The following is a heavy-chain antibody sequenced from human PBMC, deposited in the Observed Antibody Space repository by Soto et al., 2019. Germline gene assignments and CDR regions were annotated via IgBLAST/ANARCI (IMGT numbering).Heavy chain of an antibody. D-gene: IGHD2-21*02. CDR2: ISAYNGNT. J-gene: IGHJ6*02. Sequence: ASVKVSCKASGYTFTSYGISWLRQSPGQGLEWMGWISAYNGNTNYAQKLQGRVTMTTDTSTSTAYMELRSLRSDDTAVYYCARGAVVVTATGYYYYGMDVWGQGTTVTVSS. CDR3: ARGAVVVTATGYYYYGMDV. CDR1: GYTFTSYG. V-gene: IGHV1-18*01.